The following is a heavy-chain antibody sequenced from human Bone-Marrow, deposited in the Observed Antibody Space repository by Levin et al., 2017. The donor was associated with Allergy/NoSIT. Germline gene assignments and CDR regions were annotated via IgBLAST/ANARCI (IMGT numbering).Heavy chain of an antibody. D-gene: IGHD2-2*01. CDR2: IYYSGST. CDR1: GGSISSYY. V-gene: IGHV4-59*01. CDR3: ARDAGYCSSTSCYQGWFDP. Sequence: SETLSLTCTVSGGSISSYYWSWIRQPPGKGLEWIGYIYYSGSTNYNPSLKSRVTISVDTSKNQFSLKLSSVTAADTAVYYCARDAGYCSSTSCYQGWFDPWGQGTLVTVSS. J-gene: IGHJ5*02.